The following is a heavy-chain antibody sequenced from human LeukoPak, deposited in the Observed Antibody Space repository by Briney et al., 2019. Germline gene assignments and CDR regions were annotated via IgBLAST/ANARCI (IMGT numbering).Heavy chain of an antibody. Sequence: SETLSLTCTVSGGSISSGGYYWSWIRQHPGKGLEWIGYIYYSGSTYYNPSLKSRVTISVDTSKNQFSLKLSSVTAADTAVYYCARTGYYYYGMDVWGQGTTVTVSS. V-gene: IGHV4-31*03. CDR1: GGSISSGGYY. D-gene: IGHD3-10*01. CDR2: IYYSGST. CDR3: ARTGYYYYGMDV. J-gene: IGHJ6*02.